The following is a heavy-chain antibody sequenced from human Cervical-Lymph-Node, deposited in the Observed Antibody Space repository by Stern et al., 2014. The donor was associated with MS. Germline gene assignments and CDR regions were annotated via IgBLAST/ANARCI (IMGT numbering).Heavy chain of an antibody. J-gene: IGHJ4*02. Sequence: QEQLVQSGAEVKKPGASVKVSCKASGYSFTSHYMHWVRQAPGQGLEWVGIINPSGDSASYAQKLQGRITMNRDTSTSKVYMELISLRSEDTAVYYGASGTGSKRPTGNYWGQGTLVFVSS. CDR2: INPSGDSA. V-gene: IGHV1-46*01. CDR1: GYSFTSHY. CDR3: ASGTGSKRPTGNY. D-gene: IGHD3/OR15-3a*01.